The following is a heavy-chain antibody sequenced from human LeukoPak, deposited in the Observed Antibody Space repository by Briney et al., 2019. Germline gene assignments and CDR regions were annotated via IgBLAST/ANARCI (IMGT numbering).Heavy chain of an antibody. CDR2: ISSSSSYI. CDR3: ARDIVVVGFDY. CDR1: GFTVRSDS. Sequence: GAALRLSCASSGFTVRSDSMNCVRQAPGKGMEWVSSISSSSSYIYYADSVKGRFTISRDNAKNSLYLQMNSLRAEDTAVYYCARDIVVVGFDYWGQGTLVTVSS. V-gene: IGHV3-21*01. J-gene: IGHJ4*02. D-gene: IGHD3-22*01.